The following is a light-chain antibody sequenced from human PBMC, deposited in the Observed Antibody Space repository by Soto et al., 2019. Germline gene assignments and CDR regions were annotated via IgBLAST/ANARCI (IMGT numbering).Light chain of an antibody. CDR2: DAS. J-gene: IGKJ1*01. CDR1: QGISSY. CDR3: QQYNSYLWT. Sequence: IQLTQSPSSLSASVGDRVTITCRASQGISSYLGWYQQKPGKAPNLLIYDASTLHSGVPSRFSGSGSGTEFTLTISSLQPEDFATYYCQQYNSYLWTFGQGTKVDIK. V-gene: IGKV1-9*01.